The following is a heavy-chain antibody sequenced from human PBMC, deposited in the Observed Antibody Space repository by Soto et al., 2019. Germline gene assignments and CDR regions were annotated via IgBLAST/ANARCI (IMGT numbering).Heavy chain of an antibody. J-gene: IGHJ4*02. D-gene: IGHD3-22*01. CDR3: ARAPPPIKFYYDSRGYSREPQGYFDS. Sequence: PSETLSLTCAVYGGSFSGYYWSWIRQPPGKGLEWIGYIYYGGSTNYNPSLKSRVTISVDTSKNQFSLKLSSVTAADTAVYYCARAPPPIKFYYDSRGYSREPQGYFDSCGQGTLFTVSS. CDR2: IYYGGST. CDR1: GGSFSGYY. V-gene: IGHV4-59*01.